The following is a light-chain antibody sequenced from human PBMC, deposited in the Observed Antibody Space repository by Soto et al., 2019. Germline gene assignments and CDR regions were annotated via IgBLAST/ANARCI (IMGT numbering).Light chain of an antibody. CDR3: QHYDGSPRT. J-gene: IGKJ2*01. CDR2: GVF. CDR1: QGVISNH. V-gene: IGKV3-20*01. Sequence: ENVLTQSPDTVSLSPAERATLSCRASQGVISNHLAWYQQKPGQAPRLLIYGVFNRATGIPDRFSGSGSGTFFTLTITRLEPQDSAVYFCQHYDGSPRTFGQGTKLEIK.